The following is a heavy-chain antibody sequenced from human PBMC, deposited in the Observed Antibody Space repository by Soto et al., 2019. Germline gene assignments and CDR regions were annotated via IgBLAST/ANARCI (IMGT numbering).Heavy chain of an antibody. Sequence: GGSRGLSCSSSGFAFRRCRVHCVRPDAGKGLEWVAVISYDGSNKYYADSVKGRFTISRDNSKNTVYLQVSNLRAEDTAVYFCARDQTDSGGYSDSWRQGNLVNVSA. J-gene: IGHJ4*02. V-gene: IGHV3-30*03. CDR2: ISYDGSNK. CDR1: GFAFRRCR. CDR3: ARDQTDSGGYSDS. D-gene: IGHD2-15*01.